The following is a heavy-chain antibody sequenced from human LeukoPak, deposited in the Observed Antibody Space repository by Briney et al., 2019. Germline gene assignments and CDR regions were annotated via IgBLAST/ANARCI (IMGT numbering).Heavy chain of an antibody. CDR1: GSSFTSYW. V-gene: IGHV5-51*01. D-gene: IGHD1-14*01. CDR3: ARHVGNHPGYYYYYMDV. J-gene: IGHJ6*03. CDR2: IYPGDSDT. Sequence: GASLKISCKGSGSSFTSYWIGWVRQMPGKGLEWMGIIYPGDSDTRYSPSFQGQVTISADKSISTAYLQWSSLKASDTAMYCCARHVGNHPGYYYYYMDVWGKGTTVTVSS.